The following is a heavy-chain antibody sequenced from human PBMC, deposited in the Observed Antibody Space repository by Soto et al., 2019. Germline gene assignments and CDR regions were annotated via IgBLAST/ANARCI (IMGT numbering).Heavy chain of an antibody. J-gene: IGHJ6*04. V-gene: IGHV4-30-4*01. D-gene: IGHD3-3*01. CDR3: ARARWGGYYSYYYYGMDV. CDR2: IYYSGST. Sequence: SETLSLTCTVSGGSISSGDYYWSWIRQPPGKGLEWIGYIYYSGSTYYNPSLKSRVTISVDTSKNQFSLKLSSVTAADTAVYYCARARWGGYYSYYYYGMDVWGKGTTVTVSS. CDR1: GGSISSGDYY.